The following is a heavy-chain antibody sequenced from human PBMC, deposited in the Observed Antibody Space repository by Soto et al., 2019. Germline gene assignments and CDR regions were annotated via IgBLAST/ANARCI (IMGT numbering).Heavy chain of an antibody. CDR1: GFTFSSYG. CDR2: ISYDGSNK. D-gene: IGHD2-21*02. V-gene: IGHV3-30*18. J-gene: IGHJ4*02. CDR3: AKDWGDCGGDCSSIDY. Sequence: QVQLVESGGGVVQPGRSLRLSCAASGFTFSSYGMHWVRQAPGKGLEWVAVISYDGSNKYYADSVKGRFTISRDNSKNKLYMQMNSLRAEDTAVYYCAKDWGDCGGDCSSIDYWGQGTLVTVSS.